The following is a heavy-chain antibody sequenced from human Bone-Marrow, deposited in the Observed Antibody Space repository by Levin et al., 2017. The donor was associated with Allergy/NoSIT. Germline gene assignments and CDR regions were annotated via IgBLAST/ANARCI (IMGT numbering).Heavy chain of an antibody. Sequence: GGSLRLSCAASGFSFSGYEMNWVRQAPGKGLQWVSYISANGGAIYYADSVKGRFTISRDNAKKSLYLQMNSLRGEDTAFYYCTRVAVAGPTWWFDSWGPGTLVTVSS. D-gene: IGHD1-26*01. V-gene: IGHV3-48*03. CDR3: TRVAVAGPTWWFDS. CDR2: ISANGGAI. J-gene: IGHJ5*01. CDR1: GFSFSGYE.